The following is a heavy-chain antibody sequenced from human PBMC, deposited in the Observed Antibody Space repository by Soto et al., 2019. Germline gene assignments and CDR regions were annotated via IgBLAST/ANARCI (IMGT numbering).Heavy chain of an antibody. CDR2: IYTSGST. J-gene: IGHJ6*02. CDR1: GGSISSYY. D-gene: IGHD6-13*01. CDR3: ARDISSSSGYSSYGMDV. V-gene: IGHV4-4*07. Sequence: ENLSLTCTVSGGSISSYYWSWIRQPAGKGLEWIGRIYTSGSTNYNPSLKSRVTMSVDTSKNQFSLKLSSVTAADTAVYYCARDISSSSGYSSYGMDVWGQGTSVTLSS.